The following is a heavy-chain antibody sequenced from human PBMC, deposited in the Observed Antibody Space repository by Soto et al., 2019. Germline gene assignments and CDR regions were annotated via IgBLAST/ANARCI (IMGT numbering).Heavy chain of an antibody. Sequence: SVKVSCNATGSTFSSYAISWGRQAPGQGLEWMGGIIPIFGTANYAQKFQGRVTITADKSTSTAYMELSSLRSEDTAVYYCARRGGIEVARNTAFDPWGQGTLVTVSS. D-gene: IGHD6-19*01. CDR2: IIPIFGTA. CDR1: GSTFSSYA. V-gene: IGHV1-69*06. J-gene: IGHJ5*02. CDR3: ARRGGIEVARNTAFDP.